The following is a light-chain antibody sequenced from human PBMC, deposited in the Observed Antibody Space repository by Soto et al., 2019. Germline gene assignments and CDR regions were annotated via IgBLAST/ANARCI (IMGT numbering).Light chain of an antibody. Sequence: DIQMTPSPSSLSASVGDRVTITCRASERINNYLNWYQQKPGRAPKLLIYSASSLQSGIPSRFSGSGSGTDFTDFTLTISSLQPEDFATYYCQQTYMTPITFGQGTRLEIK. CDR1: ERINNY. V-gene: IGKV1-39*01. CDR3: QQTYMTPIT. CDR2: SAS. J-gene: IGKJ5*01.